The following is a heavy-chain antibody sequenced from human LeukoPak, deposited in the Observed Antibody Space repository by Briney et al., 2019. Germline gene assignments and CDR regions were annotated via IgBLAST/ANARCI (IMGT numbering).Heavy chain of an antibody. V-gene: IGHV4-39*01. D-gene: IGHD1-26*01. CDR2: IYYSGST. CDR3: ARRGGPSGTYYFDS. Sequence: SETLSLTCTVSGGSISSSSHFWGWIRQPPGKGLEWIGSIYYSGSTYYNPSLESRVTISVDTSKNQFSLKVASVTAADTAVYYCARRGGPSGTYYFDSWGQGTLVTVSS. CDR1: GGSISSSSHF. J-gene: IGHJ4*02.